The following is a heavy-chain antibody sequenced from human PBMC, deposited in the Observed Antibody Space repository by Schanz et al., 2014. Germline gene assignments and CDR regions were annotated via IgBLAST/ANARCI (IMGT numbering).Heavy chain of an antibody. J-gene: IGHJ6*01. CDR2: IWYNGSNK. CDR1: GFTFSKYG. Sequence: QVQLVESGGGVVQPGRSLRLSCAASGFTFSKYGVHWVRQAPGKGLEWVAVIWYNGSNKYYADSVRGRFTISRDNSKNTLYLQMNNLRAEDTAVYYCVKDPDKYNWNDVEGMDVWGPGTTVTVSS. V-gene: IGHV3-33*06. D-gene: IGHD1-1*01. CDR3: VKDPDKYNWNDVEGMDV.